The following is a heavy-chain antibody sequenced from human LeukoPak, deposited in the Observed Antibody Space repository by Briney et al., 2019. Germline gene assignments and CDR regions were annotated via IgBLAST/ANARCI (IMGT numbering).Heavy chain of an antibody. CDR3: ASLTIFGGHVVQH. V-gene: IGHV4-39*01. J-gene: IGHJ1*01. Sequence: SETLSLTYTVSGGSISSSSDYWGWIRQPPGKGLEWIGGIYYTGSTYYNSSLKSRVTISVDTSKNQFSLKLSSVTAADTAVYYCASLTIFGGHVVQHWGQGTLVTVSS. D-gene: IGHD3-3*01. CDR2: IYYTGST. CDR1: GGSISSSSDY.